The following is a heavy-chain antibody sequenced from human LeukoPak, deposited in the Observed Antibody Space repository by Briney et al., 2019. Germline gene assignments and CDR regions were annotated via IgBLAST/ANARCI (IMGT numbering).Heavy chain of an antibody. V-gene: IGHV3-9*01. CDR2: ISWNSGSI. Sequence: GRSLRLSCAASGFTFDDYAMHWVRQAPGKGLEWVSGISWNSGSIGYADSVKSRFTISRDNAKNSLYLQMNSLRAEDTALYYCAKAARWGDFDYWGQGTLVTVSS. D-gene: IGHD3-16*01. CDR1: GFTFDDYA. CDR3: AKAARWGDFDY. J-gene: IGHJ4*02.